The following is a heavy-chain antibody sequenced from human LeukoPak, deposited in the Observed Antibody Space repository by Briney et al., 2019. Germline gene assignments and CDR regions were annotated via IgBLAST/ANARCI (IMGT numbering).Heavy chain of an antibody. CDR2: INWNGGST. J-gene: IGHJ4*02. CDR1: GFTFDDYG. Sequence: GGSLRLSCAASGFTFDDYGMSWVRQAPGKGLEWVSGINWNGGSTGYADSVKGRFTISRDNAKNSLYLQMNSLGAEDTALYYCARDAGGASRRYFDYWGQGTLVTVSS. D-gene: IGHD3-16*01. V-gene: IGHV3-20*04. CDR3: ARDAGGASRRYFDY.